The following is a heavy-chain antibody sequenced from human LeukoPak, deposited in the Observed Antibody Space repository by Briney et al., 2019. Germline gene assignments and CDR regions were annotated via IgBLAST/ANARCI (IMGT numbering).Heavy chain of an antibody. CDR2: ISGSGGST. CDR1: GFTFSSYA. J-gene: IGHJ4*02. Sequence: GGSLRLSCTASGFTFSSYAMSWVRQAPGKGLEWVSVISGSGGSTYYGDSVKGRFTISRDNSKNTLYLQTSSLRAEDTAVYYCAKDGVVTITFDYWGQGTLVTVSS. D-gene: IGHD5-12*01. CDR3: AKDGVVTITFDY. V-gene: IGHV3-23*01.